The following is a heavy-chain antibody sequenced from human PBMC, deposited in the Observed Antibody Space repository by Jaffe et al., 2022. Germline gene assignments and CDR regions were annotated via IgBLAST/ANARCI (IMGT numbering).Heavy chain of an antibody. V-gene: IGHV4-59*11. Sequence: QVQLQESGPGLVKPSETLSLTCTVSGVSISSHFWSWIRQPPGKGLEWIGYIYSSGSTNYNPSLKSRVTISVDTSKNQFSLKLNSVAAADTAVYYCARRGSSWYEGTHYFYYYMDVWGKGTTVTVSS. D-gene: IGHD6-13*01. CDR1: GVSISSHF. CDR2: IYSSGST. CDR3: ARRGSSWYEGTHYFYYYMDV. J-gene: IGHJ6*03.